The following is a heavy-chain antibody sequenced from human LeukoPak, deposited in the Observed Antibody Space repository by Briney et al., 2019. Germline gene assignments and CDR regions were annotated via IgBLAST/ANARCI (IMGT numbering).Heavy chain of an antibody. CDR3: ARDYLRRDY. V-gene: IGHV3-23*01. CDR1: GFTFSSYA. Sequence: GGSLRLSCAASGFTFSSYAMSWVRQAPGKGLEWVSAISGSGGSTYYADSVKGRFTISRDNAKNSLYLHMNSLRAEDTAVYYCARDYLRRDYWGQGTLVTVSS. J-gene: IGHJ4*02. CDR2: ISGSGGST. D-gene: IGHD4-17*01.